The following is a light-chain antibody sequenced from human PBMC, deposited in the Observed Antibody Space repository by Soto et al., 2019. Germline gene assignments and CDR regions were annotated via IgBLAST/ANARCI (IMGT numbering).Light chain of an antibody. V-gene: IGLV2-11*01. Sequence: LTQPRSVSGSPGQSVTISCTGTSSVVGGYNYVSWYQQHPGKAPKFMIYDVSKRPSGVPDRFSGSKSGNTASLTISGLQAEDDADYYCCSYAGSYTYVFGTGTKVTVL. CDR3: CSYAGSYTYV. CDR2: DVS. J-gene: IGLJ1*01. CDR1: SSVVGGYNY.